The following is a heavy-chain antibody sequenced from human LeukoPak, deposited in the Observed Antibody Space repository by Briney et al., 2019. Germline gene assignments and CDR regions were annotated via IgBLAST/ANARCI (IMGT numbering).Heavy chain of an antibody. CDR3: ARDPGYYDSSGYPDY. CDR1: GFTFSSYA. D-gene: IGHD3-22*01. Sequence: GGSLRLSCAASGFTFSSYAMHWVRQAPGKGLEWVAVIWYDGSNKYYADSVKGRFTISRDNSKNTLYLQMNSLRAEDTAVYYCARDPGYYDSSGYPDYWGQGTLVTVSS. V-gene: IGHV3-33*08. CDR2: IWYDGSNK. J-gene: IGHJ4*02.